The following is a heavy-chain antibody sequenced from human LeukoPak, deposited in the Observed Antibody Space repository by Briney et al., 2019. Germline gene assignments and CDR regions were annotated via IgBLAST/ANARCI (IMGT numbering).Heavy chain of an antibody. V-gene: IGHV3-74*01. D-gene: IGHD5-18*01. Sequence: PGGSLRLSCAASGFTFSSYWMHWVRQAPGKGLVWVSRINSDGSSTSYADSVKGRFTISRDNAKNTLYLQMNSLRAEDTAVYYCARAIPDRGYSYGYYYYYGMDLWGQGTTVTVSS. J-gene: IGHJ6*01. CDR3: ARAIPDRGYSYGYYYYYGMDL. CDR1: GFTFSSYW. CDR2: INSDGSST.